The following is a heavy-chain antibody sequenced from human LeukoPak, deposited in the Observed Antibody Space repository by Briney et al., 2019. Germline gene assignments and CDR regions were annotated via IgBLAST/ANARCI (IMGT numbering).Heavy chain of an antibody. V-gene: IGHV1-24*01. CDR3: ATGGYDSSGLYFDY. Sequence: GASVKVSCKASGYTFTSYYMHWVRQAPGKGLEWMGGFDPEDGETIYAQKFQGRVTMTEDTSTDTAYMELSSLRSEDTAVYYCATGGYDSSGLYFDYWGQGTLVTVSS. D-gene: IGHD3-22*01. J-gene: IGHJ4*02. CDR1: GYTFTSYY. CDR2: FDPEDGET.